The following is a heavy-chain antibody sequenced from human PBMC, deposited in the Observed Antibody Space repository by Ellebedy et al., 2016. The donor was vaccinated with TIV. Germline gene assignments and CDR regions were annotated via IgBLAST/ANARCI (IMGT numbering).Heavy chain of an antibody. Sequence: MPSETLSLTCTVSGRSISSYYWTWIRQPPGNTLEWIRYISYSGSTSYNPSLKSRVTISEDTSKNQFSLRLSSVTAADTAVYYCARATYSGRHRNPPQYYYYDMDVWGQGTTVTVSS. V-gene: IGHV4-59*01. D-gene: IGHD1-26*01. CDR3: ARATYSGRHRNPPQYYYYDMDV. CDR1: GRSISSYY. CDR2: ISYSGST. J-gene: IGHJ6*02.